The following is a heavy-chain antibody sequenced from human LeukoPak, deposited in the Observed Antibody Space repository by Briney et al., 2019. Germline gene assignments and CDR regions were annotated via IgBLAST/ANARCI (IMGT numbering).Heavy chain of an antibody. CDR2: INHSGST. V-gene: IGHV4-34*01. CDR1: GGSFSGYY. Sequence: SETLSLTCAVYGGSFSGYYWSWLRQPPGEGLEWIGEINHSGSTNYNPSLTSRVTISVDTSKNQFSLKLSSVTAADTAVYYCARDLGYSIPFDYWGQGTLVTVSS. CDR3: ARDLGYSIPFDY. J-gene: IGHJ4*02. D-gene: IGHD2-15*01.